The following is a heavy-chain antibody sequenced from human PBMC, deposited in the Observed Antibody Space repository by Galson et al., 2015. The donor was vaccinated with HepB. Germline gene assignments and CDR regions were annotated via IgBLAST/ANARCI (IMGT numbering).Heavy chain of an antibody. D-gene: IGHD3-3*01. Sequence: SLRLSCAASGFIASSNYMSWVRQAPGKGLEWVSVIHSGGSTYYADSVKGRFTISRDNSKNTLYLQMNSQRAEDTAVYYCARFADFWSGYYIQNWGQGTLVTVSS. CDR2: IHSGGST. CDR3: ARFADFWSGYYIQN. V-gene: IGHV3-53*01. J-gene: IGHJ4*02. CDR1: GFIASSNY.